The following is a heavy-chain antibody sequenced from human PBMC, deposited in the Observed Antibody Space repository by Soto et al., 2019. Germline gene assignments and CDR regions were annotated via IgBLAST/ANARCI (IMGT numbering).Heavy chain of an antibody. CDR1: GGSISSGDYY. J-gene: IGHJ6*02. V-gene: IGHV4-30-4*01. Sequence: PSETLSLTCTVSGGSISSGDYYWSWIRQPPGKGLEWIGYIYYSGSTYYNPSLKSRVTISVDTSKSQFSLKLSSVTAADTAVYYCARGKGSSWYSYYYGMDVWGQGTTVTVS. CDR2: IYYSGST. CDR3: ARGKGSSWYSYYYGMDV. D-gene: IGHD6-13*01.